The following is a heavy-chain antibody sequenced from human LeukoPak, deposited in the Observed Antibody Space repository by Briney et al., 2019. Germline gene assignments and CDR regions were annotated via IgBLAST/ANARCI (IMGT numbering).Heavy chain of an antibody. CDR3: ARSTGTTFGLSDY. CDR1: GYTFTGYY. D-gene: IGHD3-16*01. Sequence: ASVKVSCKASGYTFTGYYMHWVRQAPGQGLAWMGWTNPNSGGTNYAQKFHGRVTMTRGTSTSTAYMELSRLRSDDTAVYYCARSTGTTFGLSDYWGQGTLVTVSS. J-gene: IGHJ4*02. CDR2: TNPNSGGT. V-gene: IGHV1-2*02.